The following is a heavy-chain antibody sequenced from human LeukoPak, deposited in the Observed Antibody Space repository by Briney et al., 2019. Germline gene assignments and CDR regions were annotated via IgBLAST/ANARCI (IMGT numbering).Heavy chain of an antibody. D-gene: IGHD1-1*01. J-gene: IGHJ6*03. CDR2: IKQDGSEK. Sequence: GGSLRLSCAASGFTFSSYWMSWVRQAPGKGLEWVANIKQDGSEKYYVNSVKGRFTISRDNAKNSLYLQMNSLRAEDTAVYYCARICVQGYYYYYYMDVWGKGTTVTVSS. CDR3: ARICVQGYYYYYYMDV. V-gene: IGHV3-7*01. CDR1: GFTFSSYW.